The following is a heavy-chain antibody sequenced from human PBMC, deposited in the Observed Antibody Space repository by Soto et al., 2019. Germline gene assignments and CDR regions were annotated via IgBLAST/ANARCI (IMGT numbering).Heavy chain of an antibody. V-gene: IGHV1-69*01. CDR2: IIPIFGTA. J-gene: IGHJ6*02. CDR3: ARSQGGSSSLDIYYYYYYGMNV. Sequence: QVQLVQSGAEVQKPGSSVKVSCKAPGGTFSSYAISWVRQAPGQGLEWRGGIIPIFGTAKYAQKFQGRVTMTADESTSTGYMELSSLRSEDTAVYYCARSQGGSSSLDIYYYYYYGMNVWGQGTTVTVSS. CDR1: GGTFSSYA. D-gene: IGHD2-15*01.